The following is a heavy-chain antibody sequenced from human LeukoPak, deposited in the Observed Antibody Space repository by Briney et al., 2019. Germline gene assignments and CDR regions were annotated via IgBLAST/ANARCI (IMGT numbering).Heavy chain of an antibody. J-gene: IGHJ6*03. CDR1: GGSISSYY. V-gene: IGHV4-4*07. D-gene: IGHD3-10*01. Sequence: PSETLSLTCTVSGGSISSYYWSWIRQPAGKGLEWIGRIYTSGSTNYNPSLKSRVTMSVDTSKNQFSLKLSSVTAADTAVYYCARDPVITMVRGVTSPRNYYYYMDVWGKGTTVTVSS. CDR3: ARDPVITMVRGVTSPRNYYYYMDV. CDR2: IYTSGST.